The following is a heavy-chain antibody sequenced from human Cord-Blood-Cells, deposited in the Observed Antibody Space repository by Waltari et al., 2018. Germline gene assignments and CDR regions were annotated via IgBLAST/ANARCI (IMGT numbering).Heavy chain of an antibody. CDR3: AREKGVGAPDAFDI. CDR2: IIPILGTA. D-gene: IGHD1-26*01. Sequence: QVQLVQSGAEVKKPGSSVKVSCKASGGTFSSYAISWVRQAPGQGLEWMGGIIPILGTANYAQKFQGRVTITADESTSTAYMDLSSLRSEDTAVYYCAREKGVGAPDAFDIWGQGTMVTVSS. CDR1: GGTFSSYA. J-gene: IGHJ3*02. V-gene: IGHV1-69*01.